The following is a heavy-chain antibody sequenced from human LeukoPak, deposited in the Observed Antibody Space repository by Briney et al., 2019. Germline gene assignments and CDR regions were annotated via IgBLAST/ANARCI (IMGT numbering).Heavy chain of an antibody. Sequence: SETLSLTFTGSGGSISSYYWSWIRQPAGKGLEGIGRIYTSGSTNYNPSLQSRVTMSVDTSKNQCSLKLSSVTAADTAVYYCARDWALSGGYGMDVCGEGTTVTVSS. V-gene: IGHV4-4*07. J-gene: IGHJ6*04. CDR3: ARDWALSGGYGMDV. CDR1: GGSISSYY. CDR2: IYTSGST. D-gene: IGHD2/OR15-2a*01.